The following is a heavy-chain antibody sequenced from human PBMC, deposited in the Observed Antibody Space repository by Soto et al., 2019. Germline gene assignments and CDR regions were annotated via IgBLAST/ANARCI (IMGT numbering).Heavy chain of an antibody. Sequence: GGSLILSCAASGFTFSSYAMSWVRQAPGKGLEWVSAISGSGGSTYYADSVKGRFTISRDNSKNTLYLQMNSLRAEDTAVYYCATFPLRFLEWLPSFWGQGTLVTVSS. CDR3: ATFPLRFLEWLPSF. CDR1: GFTFSSYA. D-gene: IGHD3-3*01. J-gene: IGHJ4*02. V-gene: IGHV3-23*01. CDR2: ISGSGGST.